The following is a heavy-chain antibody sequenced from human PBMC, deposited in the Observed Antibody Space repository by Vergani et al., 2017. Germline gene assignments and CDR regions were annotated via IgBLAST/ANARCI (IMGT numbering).Heavy chain of an antibody. CDR1: GGSISSYY. J-gene: IGHJ2*01. V-gene: IGHV4-59*01. CDR3: ARGSSGYDSGYFDL. D-gene: IGHD5-12*01. Sequence: QVQLQESGPGLVKPSETLSLTCTVSGGSISSYYWSWIRQPPGKGLEWIGYIYYSGSTNYNPPLKSRVTISVDTSKNQFSLKLSSVTAADTAVYYCARGSSGYDSGYFDLWGRGTLVTVSS. CDR2: IYYSGST.